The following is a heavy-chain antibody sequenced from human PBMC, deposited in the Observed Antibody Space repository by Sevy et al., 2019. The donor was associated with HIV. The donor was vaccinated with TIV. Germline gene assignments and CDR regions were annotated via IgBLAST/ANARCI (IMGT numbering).Heavy chain of an antibody. CDR2: ISYDGSNK. Sequence: GGSLRLSCAASGFTFSSYAMHWVRQAPGKGLEWVAVISYDGSNKYYADSVKGRFTISRDNSKNTLYLQRNSLRAEDTAVYYCAGGWAVTTRSGYYYYGMDVWGQGTTVTVSS. J-gene: IGHJ6*02. D-gene: IGHD4-17*01. V-gene: IGHV3-30-3*01. CDR1: GFTFSSYA. CDR3: AGGWAVTTRSGYYYYGMDV.